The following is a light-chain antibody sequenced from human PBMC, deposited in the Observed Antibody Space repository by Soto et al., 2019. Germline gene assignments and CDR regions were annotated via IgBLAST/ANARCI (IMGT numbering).Light chain of an antibody. J-gene: IGKJ1*01. CDR2: AAA. CDR1: RDIGGR. CDR3: LLVYSRPQA. Sequence: IQGPQCPSSVSASVGDRITVTCRARRDIGGRLAWVQQKAGKAPQYLIQAAAILQSGVRSRFSGMGAWIGLFLAINILRSWVFSAYFCLLVYSRPQAVGPGTKVDIK. V-gene: IGKV1-12*01.